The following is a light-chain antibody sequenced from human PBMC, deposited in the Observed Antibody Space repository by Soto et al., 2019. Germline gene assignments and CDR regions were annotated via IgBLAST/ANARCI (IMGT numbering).Light chain of an antibody. CDR2: EVS. CDR3: TSYAGSNNWV. V-gene: IGLV2-8*01. CDR1: SSDVGGYNY. Sequence: QSPLTQPPSASGSPGQSVTISCTGTSSDVGGYNYVSWYQQHPGKAPKLMIYEVSKRPSGVPDRFSGSKSGNTASLTVSGLQAEDEADYYCTSYAGSNNWVFGGGTKVTVL. J-gene: IGLJ3*02.